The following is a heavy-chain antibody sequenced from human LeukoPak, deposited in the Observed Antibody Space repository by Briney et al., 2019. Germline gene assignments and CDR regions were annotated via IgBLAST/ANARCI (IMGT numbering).Heavy chain of an antibody. D-gene: IGHD5-18*01. CDR3: ARGGWPAMVSFDY. CDR2: IYYSGST. V-gene: IGHV4-39*07. CDR1: GGSISSSSYY. J-gene: IGHJ4*02. Sequence: SETLSLTCTVSGGSISSSSYYWGWIRQPPGKGLEWIGSIYYSGSTYYNPSLKSRVTISVDTSKNQFSLKLSSVTAADAAVYYCARGGWPAMVSFDYWGQGTLVTVSS.